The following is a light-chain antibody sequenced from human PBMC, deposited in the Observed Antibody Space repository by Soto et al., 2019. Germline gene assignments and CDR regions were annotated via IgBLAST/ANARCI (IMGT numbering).Light chain of an antibody. CDR1: QSISSW. Sequence: DIQMTQSPSTLSSSVSERFTITCRASQSISSWLAWYQQKPGKAPKLLIYKASSLESGTPSRFSGRRSGTQFTLTINGLQPDDFATYYCQQYDNYKPLTFGGGTKVDNK. CDR3: QQYDNYKPLT. J-gene: IGKJ4*01. CDR2: KAS. V-gene: IGKV1-5*03.